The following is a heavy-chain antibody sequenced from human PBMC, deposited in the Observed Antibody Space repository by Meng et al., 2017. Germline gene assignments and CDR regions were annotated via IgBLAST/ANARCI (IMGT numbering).Heavy chain of an antibody. D-gene: IGHD4-17*01. J-gene: IGHJ4*02. CDR2: IYTSGST. CDR1: GGSISSGSYY. CDR3: AREVGYGDFPFDY. Sequence: QGHLQGSGPGLGKPSQTLSLTCTVAGGSISSGSYYWSWIRQPAGKGLEWIGRIYTSGSTNYTPSLKSRVTISVDTSKNQFSLKLSSVTAADTAVYYCAREVGYGDFPFDYWGQGTLVTVSS. V-gene: IGHV4-61*02.